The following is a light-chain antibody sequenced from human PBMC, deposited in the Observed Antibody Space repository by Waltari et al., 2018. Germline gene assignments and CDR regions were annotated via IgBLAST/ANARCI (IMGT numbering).Light chain of an antibody. Sequence: DIQLTQSPSFLSASVGDRVTITCRASPGISSYLAWYQQKPGKAPKLLIYAASTLQSGVPSRFSGRGSGTEFTLTISSLQPEDFATYYCQQLNSYPPAFGGGTKVEIK. CDR1: PGISSY. CDR3: QQLNSYPPA. J-gene: IGKJ4*01. CDR2: AAS. V-gene: IGKV1-9*01.